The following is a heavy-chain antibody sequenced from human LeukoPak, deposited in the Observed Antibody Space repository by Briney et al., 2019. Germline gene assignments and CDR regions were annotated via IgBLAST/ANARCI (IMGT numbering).Heavy chain of an antibody. V-gene: IGHV3-66*01. Sequence: GGSLRLSCAASGFTFSSYSMSWVRQAPGKGLEWVSVIYSGGSTYYADSVKGRFTISRDNSKNTLYLQMNSLRAEDTAVYYCAREGGIAAAGNDYWGQGTLVTVSS. CDR3: AREGGIAAAGNDY. D-gene: IGHD6-13*01. CDR1: GFTFSSYS. CDR2: IYSGGST. J-gene: IGHJ4*02.